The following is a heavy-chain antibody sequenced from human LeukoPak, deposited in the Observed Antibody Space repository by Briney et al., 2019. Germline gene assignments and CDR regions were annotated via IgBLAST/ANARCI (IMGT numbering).Heavy chain of an antibody. J-gene: IGHJ5*01. CDR3: AKDHGSGWYIGWFDS. CDR2: ILYDGNTK. V-gene: IGHV3-30*04. CDR1: GFTFSSYA. D-gene: IGHD6-19*01. Sequence: PGGSLRLSCAASGFTFSSYAMHWVRQAPGKGLEWVAVILYDGNTKYYADSVKGRFTISRDNSKNTLYLQMHSLTAEDTALYYCAKDHGSGWYIGWFDSWGQGTLVTVSS.